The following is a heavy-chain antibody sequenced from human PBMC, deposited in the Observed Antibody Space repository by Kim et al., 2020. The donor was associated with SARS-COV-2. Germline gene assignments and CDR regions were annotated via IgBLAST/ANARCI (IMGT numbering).Heavy chain of an antibody. J-gene: IGHJ4*02. V-gene: IGHV3-53*01. D-gene: IGHD6-6*01. CDR1: GFTFRDYH. CDR2: INRGGGT. CDR3: AGELVSRSSLTLDY. Sequence: GGSLRLSCAASGFTFRDYHMAWVRQAPGAGPEWVSAINRGGGTWYADSVKDRLTFSRNNSKNTLYLQMNSLRAEDTAVYYCAGELVSRSSLTLDYWGQGKLGTVSS.